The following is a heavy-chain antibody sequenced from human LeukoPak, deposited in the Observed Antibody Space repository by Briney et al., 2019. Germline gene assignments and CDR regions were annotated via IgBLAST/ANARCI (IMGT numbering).Heavy chain of an antibody. CDR1: GGSLSSYY. CDR2: IYYSGST. Sequence: SETLSLTCAVYGGSLSSYYWGWIRQPPGKGLEWIGSIYYSGSTYYNPSLKSRVTISVDTSKNQFSLKLSSVTAADTAVYYCARREVDTAMDYFDYWGQGTLVTVSS. D-gene: IGHD5-18*01. J-gene: IGHJ4*02. V-gene: IGHV4-39*01. CDR3: ARREVDTAMDYFDY.